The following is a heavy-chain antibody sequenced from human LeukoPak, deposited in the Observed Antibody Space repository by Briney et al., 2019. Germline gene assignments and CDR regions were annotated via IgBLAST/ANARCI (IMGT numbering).Heavy chain of an antibody. J-gene: IGHJ4*02. CDR1: GFTFSSYG. V-gene: IGHV3-30*02. CDR3: AKESRGKIAAAGTVIDY. Sequence: GGSLRLSCAASGFTFSSYGMHWVRQAPGKGLEWVAFIRYDGSNKYYADSVKGRFTISRDNSKSTLYLQMNSLRAEDTAVYYCAKESRGKIAAAGTVIDYWGQGTLVTVSS. D-gene: IGHD6-13*01. CDR2: IRYDGSNK.